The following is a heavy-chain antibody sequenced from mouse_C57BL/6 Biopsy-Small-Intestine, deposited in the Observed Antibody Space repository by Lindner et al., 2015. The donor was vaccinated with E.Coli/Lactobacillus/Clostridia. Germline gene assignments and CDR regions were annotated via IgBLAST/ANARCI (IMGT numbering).Heavy chain of an antibody. CDR1: GFSFNTYA. D-gene: IGHD4-1*01. Sequence: VQLQESGGGLVQPKGSLKLSCAASGFSFNTYAMNWVRQAPGKGLEWVARIRSKSNNYATYYADSVKDRFTISRDDSESMLYLQMNNLKTEDTAMHYCVRQAGTWYFDVWGTGTTVTVSS. V-gene: IGHV10-1*01. CDR3: VRQAGTWYFDV. J-gene: IGHJ1*03. CDR2: IRSKSNNYAT.